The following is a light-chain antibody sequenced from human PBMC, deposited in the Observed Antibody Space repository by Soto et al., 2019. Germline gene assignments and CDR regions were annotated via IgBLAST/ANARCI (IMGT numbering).Light chain of an antibody. CDR2: DAS. J-gene: IGKJ4*01. CDR3: QQRSNWPQLT. CDR1: QSVRNSL. V-gene: IGKV3D-20*02. Sequence: LNQSAGALSLTPGERATLSCRASQSVRNSLLAWYQQKPGQPPRLLIYDASTRATATPERFSGSGSGTDVTLTISSLEPEDFAVYYCQQRSNWPQLTFGGGTKVDIK.